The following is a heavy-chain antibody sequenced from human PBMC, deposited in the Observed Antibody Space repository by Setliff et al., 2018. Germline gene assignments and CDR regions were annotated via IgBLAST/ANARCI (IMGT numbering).Heavy chain of an antibody. CDR1: GDSISSTYH. V-gene: IGHV4-38-2*02. CDR2: IYHSGNT. D-gene: IGHD2-8*02. CDR3: TVYNTGSSKDHY. Sequence: LSLTCNVPGDSISSTYHWGWIRQSPGKGLEWTGTIYHSGNTYYNPSLKSRVTISVDTSKNQFSLKLSSVTAADTALYYCTVYNTGSSKDHYWGQGTPVTVSS. J-gene: IGHJ4*02.